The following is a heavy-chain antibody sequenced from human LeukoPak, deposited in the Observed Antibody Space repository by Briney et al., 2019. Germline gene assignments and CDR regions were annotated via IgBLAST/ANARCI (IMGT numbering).Heavy chain of an antibody. Sequence: PGGSLRLSCAASGFTFSSYSMSWVRQSPGKGPEWVSAISGSGGSTYYADSVKGRFTISRDNSKNTLYLQMNSLRAEDTAVYYCAEQWLVHEDAFDIWGQGTMVTVSS. J-gene: IGHJ3*02. CDR2: ISGSGGST. CDR1: GFTFSSYS. D-gene: IGHD6-19*01. V-gene: IGHV3-23*01. CDR3: AEQWLVHEDAFDI.